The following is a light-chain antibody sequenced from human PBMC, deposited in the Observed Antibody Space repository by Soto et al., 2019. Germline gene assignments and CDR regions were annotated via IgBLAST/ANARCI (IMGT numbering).Light chain of an antibody. Sequence: WLTQSPSLLSASAGDRVTITFRTSQGVSTYVAWYQQKPGKPPKPLIYAASTLHSGVPARFSGSGSGTDFTLTISGLQSEDFATYYCQQYDYSRTFGQGTKVDI. CDR1: QGVSTY. J-gene: IGKJ1*01. CDR2: AAS. CDR3: QQYDYSRT. V-gene: IGKV1D-8*01.